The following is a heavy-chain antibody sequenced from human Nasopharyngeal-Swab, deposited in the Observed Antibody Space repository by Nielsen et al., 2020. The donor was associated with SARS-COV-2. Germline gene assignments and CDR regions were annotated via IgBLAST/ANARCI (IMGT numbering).Heavy chain of an antibody. CDR2: INHSGST. CDR3: ANRVYYYDSSGYRQTALFDY. J-gene: IGHJ4*02. D-gene: IGHD3-22*01. Sequence: WIRQPPGKGLEWIGEINHSGSTNYNPSLKSRVTISVDTSKNQFSLKLSSVTAADTAVHYCANRVYYYDSSGYRQTALFDYWGQGTLVTVSS. V-gene: IGHV4-34*01.